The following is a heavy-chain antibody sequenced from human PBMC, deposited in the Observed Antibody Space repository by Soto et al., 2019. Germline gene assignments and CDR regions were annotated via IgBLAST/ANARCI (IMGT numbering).Heavy chain of an antibody. D-gene: IGHD3-22*01. CDR2: IYSGGST. J-gene: IGHJ6*02. CDR1: GFTVSSTY. CDR3: ARTPYYDSSGYYYQYGMDV. Sequence: PGGSLRLSCAASGFTVSSTYMNWVRQAPGRGLEWVSVIYSGGSTFYADSVKGRFTISRDNSKNTVYLQMNSLRAEDTAVFYCARTPYYDSSGYYYQYGMDVWGQGTTVTVSS. V-gene: IGHV3-53*01.